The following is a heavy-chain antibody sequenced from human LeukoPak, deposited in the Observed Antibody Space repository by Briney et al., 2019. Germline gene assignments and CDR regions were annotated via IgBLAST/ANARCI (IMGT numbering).Heavy chain of an antibody. D-gene: IGHD6-13*01. CDR1: GGSISSSNW. V-gene: IGHV4-4*02. J-gene: IGHJ4*02. CDR3: ARGSSSWFLYYFDY. Sequence: SSETLSLTCAVSGGSISSSNWWSWVRQPPGKGLEWIGEIYHSGSTNYNPSLKSRVTISVDTSKNQFSLKLSSVTAADTAVYYCARGSSSWFLYYFDYWGQGTLVTVSS. CDR2: IYHSGST.